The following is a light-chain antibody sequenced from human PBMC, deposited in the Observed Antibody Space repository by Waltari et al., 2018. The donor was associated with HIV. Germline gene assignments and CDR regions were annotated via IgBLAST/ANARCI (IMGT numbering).Light chain of an antibody. J-gene: IGKJ3*01. Sequence: AIQMTQSPSSLSASVGARVTITCRASQGIGNDLGWYQQKSGRAPKVLIYAASSVQSGVPSRFSGSRSGTDFTLTISSLQPEDSATYYCLQDGSFPLTFGPGTKVDV. V-gene: IGKV1-6*01. CDR1: QGIGND. CDR2: AAS. CDR3: LQDGSFPLT.